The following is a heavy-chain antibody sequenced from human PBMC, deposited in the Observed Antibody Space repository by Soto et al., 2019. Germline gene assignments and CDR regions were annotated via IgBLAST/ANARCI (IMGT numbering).Heavy chain of an antibody. Sequence: QVQLVQSGAEVKKPGSSVKVSCKASGGTFSSYAISWVRQAPGQGLEWMGGIIPIFGTANYAQKFQGRVTIPADKSPGTAYMERSSLRSEDTAVYYCARAKGGAYGGNSPFDYWGQGTLVTVSS. CDR2: IIPIFGTA. CDR1: GGTFSSYA. CDR3: ARAKGGAYGGNSPFDY. J-gene: IGHJ4*02. V-gene: IGHV1-69*06. D-gene: IGHD4-17*01.